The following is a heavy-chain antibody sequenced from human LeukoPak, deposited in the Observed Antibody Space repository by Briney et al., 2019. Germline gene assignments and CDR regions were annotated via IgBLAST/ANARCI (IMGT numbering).Heavy chain of an antibody. CDR2: IYYSGST. V-gene: IGHV4-61*01. Sequence: SETLSLTCTVSGGSISSSSYYWSWIRQPPGKGLEWIGYIYYSGSTNYNPSLKSRVTISVDTSKNQFSLKLSSVTAADTAVYYCARGHDYVWGSYRFDYWGQGTLVTVSS. D-gene: IGHD3-16*02. CDR1: GGSISSSSYY. J-gene: IGHJ4*02. CDR3: ARGHDYVWGSYRFDY.